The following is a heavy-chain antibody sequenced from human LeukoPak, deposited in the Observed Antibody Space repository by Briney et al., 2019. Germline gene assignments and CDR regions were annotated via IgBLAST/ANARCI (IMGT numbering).Heavy chain of an antibody. D-gene: IGHD3-10*01. Sequence: GGPLRLSCAASGFTFSSYAMSWVRQAPGRGREWVSAISGRGGSTHYADSVKGRFTISRDNSKNTLYLQMNSLRAEDTAVYYCAKDLVGWFGELFTGDFDYWGQGTLVTVSS. CDR1: GFTFSSYA. CDR3: AKDLVGWFGELFTGDFDY. J-gene: IGHJ4*02. CDR2: ISGRGGST. V-gene: IGHV3-23*01.